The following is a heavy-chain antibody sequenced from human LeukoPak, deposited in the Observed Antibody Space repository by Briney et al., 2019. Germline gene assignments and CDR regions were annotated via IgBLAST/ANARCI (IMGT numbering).Heavy chain of an antibody. V-gene: IGHV3-21*01. J-gene: IGHJ4*02. CDR2: ISSSSSYI. CDR3: ARGTRTQYNGVITY. Sequence: GGSLRLSCAASGFTFSSYSMNWVRQAPGKGLGWVSSISSSSSYIYYADSVMGRFTISRDNAKNSLYLQMNSLRAEDTAVYCCARGTRTQYNGVITYWGQGTLVTVSS. CDR1: GFTFSSYS. D-gene: IGHD2-8*01.